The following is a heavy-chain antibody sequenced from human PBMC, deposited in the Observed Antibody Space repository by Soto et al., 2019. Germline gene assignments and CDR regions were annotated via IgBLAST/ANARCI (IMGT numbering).Heavy chain of an antibody. CDR2: IDPSDSYT. Sequence: LGESLKISCKGSGYSFTSYWISWVRQMPGKGLEWMGRIDPSDSYTNYSPSFQGHVTISADKSISTAYLQWSSLKASDTAMYYCARLPRYSSRYTHYYYYGMDVWGQGTTVTV. V-gene: IGHV5-10-1*01. CDR3: ARLPRYSSRYTHYYYYGMDV. CDR1: GYSFTSYW. D-gene: IGHD6-13*01. J-gene: IGHJ6*02.